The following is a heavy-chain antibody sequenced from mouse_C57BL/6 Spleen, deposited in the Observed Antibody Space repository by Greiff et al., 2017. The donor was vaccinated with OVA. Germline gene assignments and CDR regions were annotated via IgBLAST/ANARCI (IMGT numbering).Heavy chain of an antibody. D-gene: IGHD2-5*01. Sequence: VQLQQSGPGLAKPSQTLSLTCSVTGYSIPSYYWNWIRQFPGHKLEYMGYISYSGSTYYNPSLKSRISIIRDTSKNQYYLRLNSVTTVDTATYNCAKYSNICFAYWGQGTTLTVSS. J-gene: IGHJ2*01. CDR2: ISYSGST. V-gene: IGHV3-8*01. CDR1: GYSIPSYY. CDR3: AKYSNICFAY.